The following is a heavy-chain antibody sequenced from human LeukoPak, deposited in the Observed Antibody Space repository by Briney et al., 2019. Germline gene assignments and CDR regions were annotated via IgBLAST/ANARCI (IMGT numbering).Heavy chain of an antibody. CDR3: ARSTDSGFDP. J-gene: IGHJ5*02. D-gene: IGHD3-10*01. Sequence: GGSLRLSCEASGFGFSSYGMHWVRQAPGKGLEWVAVISYDGSNKYYADSVKGRFTISRDNSKNTLYLQMNSLRAEDTAVYYCARSTDSGFDPWGQGTLVTVSS. V-gene: IGHV3-30*03. CDR2: ISYDGSNK. CDR1: GFGFSSYG.